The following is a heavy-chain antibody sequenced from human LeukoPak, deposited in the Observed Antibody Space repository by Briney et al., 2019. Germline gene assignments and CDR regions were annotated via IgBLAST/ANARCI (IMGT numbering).Heavy chain of an antibody. D-gene: IGHD6-13*01. J-gene: IGHJ5*02. V-gene: IGHV5-51*01. CDR1: GYKLTNNW. Sequence: GESLKISCKISGYKLTNNWIGWVRQVPGKGLEWMGLIYPGYSDAEYSPSFQGQVTFSVDASISTAYLQLSGLRASDTAIYYCVRFGLSSSLDHWGQGTLVTVSS. CDR3: VRFGLSSSLDH. CDR2: IYPGYSDA.